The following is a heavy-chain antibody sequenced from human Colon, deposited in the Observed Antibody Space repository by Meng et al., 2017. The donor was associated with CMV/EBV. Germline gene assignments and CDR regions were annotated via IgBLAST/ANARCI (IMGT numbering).Heavy chain of an antibody. CDR1: GYTFIGYD. V-gene: IGHV1-18*01. CDR2: ISAYNGNT. CDR3: ARETRYSYGPSDY. J-gene: IGHJ4*02. D-gene: IGHD5-18*01. Sequence: ASVKVSCKASGYTFIGYDINWVRQATGQGLEWMGWISAYNGNTNYAQKLQGRVTMTTDTSTSTAYMELRSLRSDDTAVYYCARETRYSYGPSDYWGQGTLVTVSS.